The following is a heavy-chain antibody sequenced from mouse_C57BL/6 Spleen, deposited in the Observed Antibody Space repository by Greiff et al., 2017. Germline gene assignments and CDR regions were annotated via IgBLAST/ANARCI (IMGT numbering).Heavy chain of an antibody. V-gene: IGHV1-81*01. CDR2: IYPRSGNT. J-gene: IGHJ2*01. CDR3: ARSQLGRENYFDY. Sequence: QVQLQQSGAELARPGASVKLSCKASGYTFTSYGISWVKQRPGQGLEWIGEIYPRSGNTYYNEKFKGKATLTADKTSSTAYMELRSLTSEDSAVYFCARSQLGRENYFDYWGQGTTLTVSS. D-gene: IGHD4-1*02. CDR1: GYTFTSYG.